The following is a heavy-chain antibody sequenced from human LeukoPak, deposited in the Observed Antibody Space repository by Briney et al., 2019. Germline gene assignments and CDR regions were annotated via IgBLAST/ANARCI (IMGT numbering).Heavy chain of an antibody. CDR1: GFSFNDAW. V-gene: IGHV3-15*01. CDR3: TTDTRRVVVPK. J-gene: IGHJ4*02. Sequence: PGGSLRLSCAASGFSFNDAWMSWVRQAPGKGLEWVGRIKRKTDGGTTDYAAPGKGRFTISRDDSKTSLYLQMHNLKTEDTAVYYCTTDTRRVVVPKWGQGTLVTVSS. D-gene: IGHD2-15*01. CDR2: IKRKTDGGTT.